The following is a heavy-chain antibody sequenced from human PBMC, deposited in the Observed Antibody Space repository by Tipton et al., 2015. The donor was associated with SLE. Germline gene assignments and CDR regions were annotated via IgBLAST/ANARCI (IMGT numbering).Heavy chain of an antibody. D-gene: IGHD3-10*01. J-gene: IGHJ5*02. V-gene: IGHV3-21*03. CDR1: GFTLKTYN. CDR2: MSSGDTYI. Sequence: SLRLSCVVSGFTLKTYNMHWVRQAPGKGLEWVSSMSSGDTYIYYADSVKGRFTISRDSAKNSLYLQMNSLRAEDTAVYYCARDGGFGSGIDTWGQGTLVTVSS. CDR3: ARDGGFGSGIDT.